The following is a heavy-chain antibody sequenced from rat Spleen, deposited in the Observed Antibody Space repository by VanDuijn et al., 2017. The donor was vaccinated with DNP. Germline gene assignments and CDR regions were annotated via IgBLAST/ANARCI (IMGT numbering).Heavy chain of an antibody. CDR3: TRDGPSYYSSHISLAY. V-gene: IGHV2S63*01. CDR1: GLSLTGYS. D-gene: IGHD1-2*01. CDR2: MWSGGST. Sequence: VQLKETGPDLVQLTQTLSITCTVSGLSLTGYSVHWVRQPPGQGLEWMGVMWSGGSTAYNSALKSRLSISRDTSKSQVFLKMNSLQTEDTAIYYCTRDGPSYYSSHISLAYWGQGTLVTVSS. J-gene: IGHJ3*01.